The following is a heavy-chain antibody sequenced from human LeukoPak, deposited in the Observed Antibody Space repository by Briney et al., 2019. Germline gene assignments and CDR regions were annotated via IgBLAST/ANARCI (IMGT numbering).Heavy chain of an antibody. CDR1: GGSISSGDYY. J-gene: IGHJ4*02. V-gene: IGHV4-30-4*08. CDR2: IYYSGST. CDR3: ARGKGYDFWSGLNYFDY. D-gene: IGHD3-3*01. Sequence: SQTLSLTCTVSGGSISSGDYYWSWIRQPPGKGLEWLGYIYYSGSTYYNPSLKSRVTISVDTSKNQFSLKLSSVTAEDTAVYYCARGKGYDFWSGLNYFDYWGQGTLVTVSS.